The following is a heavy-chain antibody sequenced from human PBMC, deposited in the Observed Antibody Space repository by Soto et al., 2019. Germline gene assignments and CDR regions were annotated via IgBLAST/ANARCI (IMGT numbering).Heavy chain of an antibody. Sequence: GPLRPSCAASFFSFRDSAMHWGRHGPGKGLEWVARIRSGTNNYLTAYPASVTGRFTISRDDSKNTTYLQMDGLTSEDPAMYFCARGGGMGVNDYWGQGIMVTVSS. CDR2: IRSGTNNYLT. D-gene: IGHD3-16*01. CDR1: FFSFRDSA. V-gene: IGHV3-73*01. J-gene: IGHJ4*02. CDR3: ARGGGMGVNDY.